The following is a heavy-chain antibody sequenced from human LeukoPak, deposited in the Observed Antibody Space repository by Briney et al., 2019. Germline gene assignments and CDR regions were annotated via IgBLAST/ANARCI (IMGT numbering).Heavy chain of an antibody. CDR3: AREGVYCSGGSCYSDDWFDP. CDR2: INAGNGNT. Sequence: ASVKVSCKASGYTFTSYAMHWVRQAPGQRLEWMGWINAGNGNTKYSQKFQGRVTITRDTSASTAYMELSSLRSEDTAVYYCAREGVYCSGGSCYSDDWFDPWGQGTLATVSS. D-gene: IGHD2-15*01. V-gene: IGHV1-3*01. CDR1: GYTFTSYA. J-gene: IGHJ5*02.